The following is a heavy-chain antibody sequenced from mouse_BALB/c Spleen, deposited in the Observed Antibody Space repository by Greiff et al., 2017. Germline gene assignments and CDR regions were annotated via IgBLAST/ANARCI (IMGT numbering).Heavy chain of an antibody. D-gene: IGHD2-4*01. CDR2: IDPENGDT. V-gene: IGHV14-4*02. J-gene: IGHJ3*01. Sequence: EVQLQQSGAELVRSGASVKLSCTASGFNIKDYYMHWVKQRPEQGLEWIGWIDPENGDTEYAPKFQGKATMTADTSSNTAYLQLSSLTSEDTAVYYCLIYYDYEGFAYWGQGTLVTVSA. CDR1: GFNIKDYY. CDR3: LIYYDYEGFAY.